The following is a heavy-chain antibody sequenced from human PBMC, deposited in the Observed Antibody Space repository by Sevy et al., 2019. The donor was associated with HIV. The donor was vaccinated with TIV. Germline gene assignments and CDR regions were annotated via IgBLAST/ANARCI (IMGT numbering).Heavy chain of an antibody. CDR2: ISSRSSYI. CDR1: GFTFSSYS. Sequence: GGSLRLSCAASGFTFSSYSMNWVRQAPGKGLEWVSSISSRSSYIYYADSVKGRLTISRDNAKNSLYLQMNSLRAEDTAVYYCARGYCTGGVCSYIGGDFDYWGQGTLVTVSS. CDR3: ARGYCTGGVCSYIGGDFDY. J-gene: IGHJ4*02. D-gene: IGHD2-8*02. V-gene: IGHV3-21*01.